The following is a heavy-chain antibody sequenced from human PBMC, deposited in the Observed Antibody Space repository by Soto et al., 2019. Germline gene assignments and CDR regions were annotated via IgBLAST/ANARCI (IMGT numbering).Heavy chain of an antibody. Sequence: SVNDSFMSTGFTLPNSAVQWVRPARCQRREGIGWIVVVSGNTIYAQNVQDRVTITRDMSTNTANMELRRLRCEDADVYDCEATSGSLRKGYSSVLDVWGQGTTVTVSS. D-gene: IGHD3-10*01. V-gene: IGHV1-58*01. CDR3: EATSGSLRKGYSSVLDV. CDR2: IVVVSGNT. CDR1: GFTLPNSA. J-gene: IGHJ6*02.